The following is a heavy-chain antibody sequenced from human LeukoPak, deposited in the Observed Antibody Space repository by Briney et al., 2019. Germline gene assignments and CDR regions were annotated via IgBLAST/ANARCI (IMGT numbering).Heavy chain of an antibody. CDR2: IYSGGST. V-gene: IGHV3-53*01. J-gene: IGHJ5*02. CDR3: ARVKRYDILTGYYMGNWFDP. D-gene: IGHD3-9*01. CDR1: GFTVSSNY. Sequence: PGGSLRLSCAASGFTVSSNYMSWVRQAPGKGLEWVSVIYSGGSTYYADSVKGRFTIYRDNSKNTLYLQMNSLRAEDTAVYYCARVKRYDILTGYYMGNWFDPWGQGTLVTVSS.